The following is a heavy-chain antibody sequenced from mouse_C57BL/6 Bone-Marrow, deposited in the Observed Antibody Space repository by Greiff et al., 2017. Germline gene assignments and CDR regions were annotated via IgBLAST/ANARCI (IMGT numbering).Heavy chain of an antibody. CDR3: ARSHYYDSFAY. V-gene: IGHV1-81*01. Sequence: VKLMESGAELARPGASVKLSCKASGYTFTSYGISWVKQRTGQGLEWIGEIYPRSGNTYYNEKFKGKATLTADKSSSTAYMELRSLTSEDSAVYFCARSHYYDSFAYWGQGTLVTVSA. D-gene: IGHD2-4*01. J-gene: IGHJ3*01. CDR1: GYTFTSYG. CDR2: IYPRSGNT.